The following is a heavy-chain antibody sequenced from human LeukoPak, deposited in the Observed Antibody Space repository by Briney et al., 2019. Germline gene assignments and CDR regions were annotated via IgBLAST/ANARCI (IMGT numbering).Heavy chain of an antibody. J-gene: IGHJ6*03. V-gene: IGHV7-4-1*02. Sequence: ASVKVSCKASGYTFSSYAMNWVRQAPGQGLEWMGWINTNTGNPTYAQGFTGRFVFSLDTSVSTAYLQISSLEASGTAVYYCARHKRAQNYESRGSCTNGLCPLDYYYYYYYMDVWGKGTTVTVSS. CDR3: ARHKRAQNYESRGSCTNGLCPLDYYYYYYYMDV. D-gene: IGHD2-8*01. CDR1: GYTFSSYA. CDR2: INTNTGNP.